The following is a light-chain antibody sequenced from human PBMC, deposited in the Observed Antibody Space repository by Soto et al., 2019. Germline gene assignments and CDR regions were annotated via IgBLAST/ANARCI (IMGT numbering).Light chain of an antibody. CDR3: QQRNIWPPVT. Sequence: EIVLTQSPGTLSLSPGERATLSCRASQSVSSSYLAWYQQKPGQAPRLLIYGASSRATGSGSGTDFTLTISCLQSEDFAVYYCQQRNIWPPVTFGQGTRLEIK. CDR2: GAS. J-gene: IGKJ5*01. CDR1: QSVSSSY. V-gene: IGKV3D-20*02.